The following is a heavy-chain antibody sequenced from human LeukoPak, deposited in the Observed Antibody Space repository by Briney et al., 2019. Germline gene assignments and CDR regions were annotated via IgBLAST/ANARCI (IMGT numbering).Heavy chain of an antibody. V-gene: IGHV3-53*01. CDR2: IYSGGST. J-gene: IGHJ3*02. Sequence: PGGSLRLSCAASGFTVSSNYMSWVRQAPGKGLEWVSVIYSGGSTYYADSVKGRFTISRDNSKNTLYLQMNSLRAEDTAVYYCASSGRATLGAFDIWGQGTMVTVSS. CDR1: GFTVSSNY. CDR3: ASSGRATLGAFDI. D-gene: IGHD1-26*01.